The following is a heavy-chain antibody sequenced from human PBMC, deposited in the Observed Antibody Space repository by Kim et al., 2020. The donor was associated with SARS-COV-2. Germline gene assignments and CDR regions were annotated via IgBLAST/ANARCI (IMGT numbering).Heavy chain of an antibody. CDR2: IDPSDSYT. Sequence: GESLKISCKGSGYSFTSYWISWVRQMPGKGLEWMGRIDPSDSYTNYSPSFQGHVTISADKSISTAYLQWSSLKASDTAMYYCASLKEYSGYRYYYYYYGMDVWGQGTTVTVSS. CDR3: ASLKEYSGYRYYYYYYGMDV. J-gene: IGHJ6*02. D-gene: IGHD5-12*01. V-gene: IGHV5-10-1*01. CDR1: GYSFTSYW.